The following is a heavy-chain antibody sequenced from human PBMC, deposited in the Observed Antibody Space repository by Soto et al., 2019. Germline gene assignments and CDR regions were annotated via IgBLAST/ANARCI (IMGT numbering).Heavy chain of an antibody. D-gene: IGHD3-3*02. V-gene: IGHV4-59*08. CDR3: ASPKIAFYNWFDP. Sequence: SETLCLTCTVSGGSISSYYGSWIRQPPGKGLEWIGYIYYSGSTNYNPSLKSRVTISVDTSKNQFPLKLTSVTAADTAVYYCASPKIAFYNWFDPWGQGTLVTVSS. J-gene: IGHJ5*02. CDR1: GGSISSYY. CDR2: IYYSGST.